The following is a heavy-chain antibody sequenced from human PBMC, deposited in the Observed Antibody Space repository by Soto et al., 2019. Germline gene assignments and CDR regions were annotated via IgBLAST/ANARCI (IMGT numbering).Heavy chain of an antibody. CDR2: INSDGSTT. Sequence: PGGSMRLSCAAAGFTFSGYWMHWVRQTPGKGLVWVSRINSDGSTTNYADSVKGRFTISRDNAKNTLYLQMNSLRAEDTAVYYCARALRRAATAILWRGHPSAPDYWGQGTLVTVSS. CDR1: GFTFSGYW. CDR3: ARALRRAATAILWRGHPSAPDY. D-gene: IGHD2-2*02. V-gene: IGHV3-74*01. J-gene: IGHJ4*02.